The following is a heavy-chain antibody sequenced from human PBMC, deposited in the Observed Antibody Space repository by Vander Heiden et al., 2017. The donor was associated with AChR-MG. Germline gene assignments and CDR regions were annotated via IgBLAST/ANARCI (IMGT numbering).Heavy chain of an antibody. CDR2: ISWNSGSI. V-gene: IGHV3-9*01. D-gene: IGHD4-4*01. CDR1: GFTFDDYA. CDR3: AKDTTVTNFWRGYYYYYMDV. J-gene: IGHJ6*03. Sequence: EVQLVESGGGLVQPGRSLRLSCAASGFTFDDYAMHWVRQAPGKGLEWVSGISWNSGSIGYADSVKGRFTISRDNAKNSLYLQMNSLRAEDTALYYCAKDTTVTNFWRGYYYYYMDVWGKGTTVTVSS.